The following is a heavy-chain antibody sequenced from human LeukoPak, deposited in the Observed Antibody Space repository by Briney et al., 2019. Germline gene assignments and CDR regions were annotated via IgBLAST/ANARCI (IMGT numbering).Heavy chain of an antibody. CDR3: ARPSPEFLRLGELSFDY. Sequence: GSSVKVSCKPSGGTFSSYAISWVRQAPGQGLEWMGGIIPIFGTANYAQKFQGRVTITADESTSTAYMELSSLRSEDTAVYYCARPSPEFLRLGELSFDYWGQGTLVTVSS. CDR2: IIPIFGTA. D-gene: IGHD3-16*02. V-gene: IGHV1-69*01. J-gene: IGHJ4*02. CDR1: GGTFSSYA.